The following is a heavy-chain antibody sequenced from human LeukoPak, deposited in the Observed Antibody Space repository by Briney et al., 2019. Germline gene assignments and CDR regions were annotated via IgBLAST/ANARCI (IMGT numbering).Heavy chain of an antibody. Sequence: GASVKVSCKASGYTFASYAINWVRQAPGQGLEWMGCISAYNGDTNYAEILQGRLTMTTDTSTSTAYMELRSLRSDDTAVYYCARDRITMVRGQPPDYWGQGTLVTVSS. J-gene: IGHJ4*02. V-gene: IGHV1-18*01. D-gene: IGHD3-10*01. CDR2: ISAYNGDT. CDR3: ARDRITMVRGQPPDY. CDR1: GYTFASYA.